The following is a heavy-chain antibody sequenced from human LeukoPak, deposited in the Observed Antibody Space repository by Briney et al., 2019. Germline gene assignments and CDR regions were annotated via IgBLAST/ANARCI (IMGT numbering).Heavy chain of an antibody. V-gene: IGHV4-34*01. CDR2: INHSGST. CDR3: ARDASPRYYGSGSYQAFDY. CDR1: GGSFSGYC. Sequence: PSETLSLTCAVYGGSFSGYCWSWIRQPPGKGLEWIGEINHSGSTNYNPSLKSRVTISVDTSKNQFSLKLSSVTAADTAVYYCARDASPRYYGSGSYQAFDYWGQGTLVTVSS. D-gene: IGHD3-10*01. J-gene: IGHJ4*02.